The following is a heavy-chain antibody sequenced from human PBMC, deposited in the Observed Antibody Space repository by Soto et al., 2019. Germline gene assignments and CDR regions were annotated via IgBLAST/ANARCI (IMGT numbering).Heavy chain of an antibody. Sequence: SETLSLTCAVYGGSFSGYYWSWIRQPPGKGLEWIGEINHSGSTNYNPSLKSRVTISVDTSKNQFSLKLSSVTAADTAVYYCARDYGSGSSYYFDDWGQGTLVTVSS. J-gene: IGHJ4*02. CDR1: GGSFSGYY. V-gene: IGHV4-34*01. CDR3: ARDYGSGSSYYFDD. CDR2: INHSGST. D-gene: IGHD3-10*01.